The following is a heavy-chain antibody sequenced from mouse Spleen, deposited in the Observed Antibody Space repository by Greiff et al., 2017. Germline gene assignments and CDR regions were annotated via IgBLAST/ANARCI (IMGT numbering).Heavy chain of an antibody. CDR3: ARSETGTSFAY. CDR1: GYAFSSSW. CDR2: IYPGDGDT. D-gene: IGHD4-1*01. V-gene: IGHV1-82*01. J-gene: IGHJ3*01. Sequence: VKLMESGPELVKPGASVKISCKASGYAFSSSWMNWVKQRPGKGLEWIGRIYPGDGDTNYNGKFKGKATLTADKSSSTAYMQLSSLTSEDSAVYFCARSETGTSFAYWGQGTLVTVSA.